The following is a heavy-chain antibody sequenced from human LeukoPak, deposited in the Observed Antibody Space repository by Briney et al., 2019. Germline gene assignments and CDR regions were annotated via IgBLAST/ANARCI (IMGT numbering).Heavy chain of an antibody. CDR1: GFTFSSYS. D-gene: IGHD5-18*01. V-gene: IGHV3-48*01. CDR2: ISSSSSTI. CDR3: ASVDTAMALDY. Sequence: GGSLRLSCAASGFTFSSYSMNWVRQAPGKGLEWVSYISSSSSTIYYADSVKGRFTISRDNAKNSLYLQMNSLRAEDTAVYYCASVDTAMALDYWGQGTLVTVSS. J-gene: IGHJ4*02.